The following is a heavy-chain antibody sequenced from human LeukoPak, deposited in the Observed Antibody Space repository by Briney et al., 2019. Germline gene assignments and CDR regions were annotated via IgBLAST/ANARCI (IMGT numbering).Heavy chain of an antibody. CDR1: GFTFSFYG. CDR2: IGYDGGNK. J-gene: IGHJ4*02. V-gene: IGHV3-30*02. CDR3: AKDLYNYYGSGSSFNF. D-gene: IGHD3-10*01. Sequence: GGSLRLSCAASGFTFSFYGMHWVRQAPGKGLEWAAFIGYDGGNKYYADSVKGRFTISRDNSKNTLYLQMNSLRAEDTAVYYCAKDLYNYYGSGSSFNFWGQGTLVIVSS.